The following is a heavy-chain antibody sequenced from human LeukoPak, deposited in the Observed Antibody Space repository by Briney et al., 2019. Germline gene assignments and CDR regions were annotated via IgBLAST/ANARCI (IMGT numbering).Heavy chain of an antibody. Sequence: ASVKVSCEASGYRFISNYIQWVRQAPGLGPEWIGWMHPGNGNTRYAEKFQGRVTMTRDTSINTAYMDLSSLRSDDTAVYYCAREGSYCVGGDCYSFDFWGKGTQITVSS. CDR2: MHPGNGNT. V-gene: IGHV1-2*02. J-gene: IGHJ4*02. CDR1: GYRFISNY. D-gene: IGHD2-15*01. CDR3: AREGSYCVGGDCYSFDF.